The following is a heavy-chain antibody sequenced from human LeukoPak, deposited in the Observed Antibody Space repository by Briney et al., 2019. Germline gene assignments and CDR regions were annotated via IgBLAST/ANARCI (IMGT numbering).Heavy chain of an antibody. CDR2: MNPNSGNT. CDR3: ARDSGQGGAFDI. Sequence: ASVKVSCKASGYTFTGYDINWVRQATGQGLEWMGWMNPNSGNTGYAQKFQGRVTMTRNTSISTAYMELSSLRSEDTAVYYCARDSGQGGAFDIWGQGTMVTVSP. CDR1: GYTFTGYD. V-gene: IGHV1-8*01. D-gene: IGHD2-15*01. J-gene: IGHJ3*02.